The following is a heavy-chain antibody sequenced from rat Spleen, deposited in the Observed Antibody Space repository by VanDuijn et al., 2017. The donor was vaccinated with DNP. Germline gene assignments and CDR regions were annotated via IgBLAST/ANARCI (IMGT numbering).Heavy chain of an antibody. J-gene: IGHJ2*01. CDR3: ATHATPGYFDY. V-gene: IGHV5-31*01. CDR1: GFTFNNYW. CDR2: ITSSGGTT. Sequence: EVQLVESGGDLVQPGRSLKLSCVASGFTFNNYWMTWIRQVPGKGLEWVASITSSGGTTYYSDSVKGRYTISRDSAKSTLYLQMDSLRSEDTATYYCATHATPGYFDYWGQGVMVTVSS. D-gene: IGHD1-4*01.